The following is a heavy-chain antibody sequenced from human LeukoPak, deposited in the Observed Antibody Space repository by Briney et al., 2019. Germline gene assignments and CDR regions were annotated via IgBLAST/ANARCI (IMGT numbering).Heavy chain of an antibody. Sequence: SVKVSCKASGGTFSSYAISWVRQAPGQGLEWMGRIIPIFGTANCAQKFQGRVTITTDESTSTAYMELSSLRSEDTAVYYCARDPGRNYFDYWGQGTLVTVSS. V-gene: IGHV1-69*05. CDR3: ARDPGRNYFDY. CDR1: GGTFSSYA. CDR2: IIPIFGTA. J-gene: IGHJ4*02.